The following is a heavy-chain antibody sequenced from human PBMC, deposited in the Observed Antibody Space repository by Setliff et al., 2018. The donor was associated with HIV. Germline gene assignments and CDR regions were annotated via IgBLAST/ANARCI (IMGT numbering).Heavy chain of an antibody. CDR2: TSYDGNNK. CDR1: GFIFSSYA. D-gene: IGHD3-22*01. CDR3: VKPYTGYYYDGSVYDDF. V-gene: IGHV3-30*15. J-gene: IGHJ4*02. Sequence: GSLGPSFAASGFIFSSYAMHWVRQAPGKGLEWVAVTSYDGNNKYYADSVKGRFTISRDNSKNTLFLQMSSLRPDDTAIYYCVKPYTGYYYDGSVYDDFWGQGTLVTVSS.